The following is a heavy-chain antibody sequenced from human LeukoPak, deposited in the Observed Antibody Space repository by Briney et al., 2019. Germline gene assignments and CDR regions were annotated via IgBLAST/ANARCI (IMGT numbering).Heavy chain of an antibody. V-gene: IGHV1-69-2*01. J-gene: IGHJ4*02. CDR1: GYTFTDYD. Sequence: ASVKVSCKVSGYTFTDYDMHWVQQAPGKGLEWMGLVDPEDGETIYAEKFQGRVTITADTSTDTAYMELSSLRSEDTAVYYCATGPGGGGGYYFDYWGQGTLVTVSS. CDR2: VDPEDGET. D-gene: IGHD2-15*01. CDR3: ATGPGGGGGYYFDY.